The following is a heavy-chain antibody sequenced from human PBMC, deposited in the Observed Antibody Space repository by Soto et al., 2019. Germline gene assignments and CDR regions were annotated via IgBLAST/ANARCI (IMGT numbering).Heavy chain of an antibody. CDR2: ISSNGGST. CDR1: GFTFSSYA. D-gene: IGHD6-13*01. J-gene: IGHJ6*02. Sequence: TLSCSASGFTFSSYAMHWVRQAPGKGLEYVSAISSNGGSTYYADSVKGRFTISRDNSKNTLYLQMSSLRAEDTAVYYCVKDRGRGAAAGYYYYYGMDVWGQGTTVTVSS. CDR3: VKDRGRGAAAGYYYYYGMDV. V-gene: IGHV3-64D*06.